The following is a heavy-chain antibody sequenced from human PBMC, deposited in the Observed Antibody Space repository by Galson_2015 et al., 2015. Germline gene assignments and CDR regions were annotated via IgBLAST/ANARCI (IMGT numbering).Heavy chain of an antibody. Sequence: SETLSLTCAVSGGSISSSNWWSWVRQPPGKGLEWIGEIYHSGSTNYNPSLKSRVTISVDKSKNQFSLKLSSVTAADTAVYYCARGIYYSILNWFDPWGQGTLVTVSS. CDR3: ARGIYYSILNWFDP. CDR1: GGSISSSNW. V-gene: IGHV4-4*02. CDR2: IYHSGST. J-gene: IGHJ5*02. D-gene: IGHD2/OR15-2a*01.